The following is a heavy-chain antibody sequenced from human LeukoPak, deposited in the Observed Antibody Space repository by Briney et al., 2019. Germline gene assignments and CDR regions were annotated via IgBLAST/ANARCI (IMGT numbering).Heavy chain of an antibody. V-gene: IGHV3-9*01. CDR1: GFTFDDYA. J-gene: IGHJ3*02. CDR2: ISWNSGSI. Sequence: PGRSLRLSCAASGFTFDDYAMHWVRQAPGKGLEWVSGISWNSGSIGYADSVKGRFTISRDNAKNSLYLQMNSLRAEDTALYYCAKAIVVVVAVNAFDIWGQGTMVTVSS. CDR3: AKAIVVVVAVNAFDI. D-gene: IGHD2-15*01.